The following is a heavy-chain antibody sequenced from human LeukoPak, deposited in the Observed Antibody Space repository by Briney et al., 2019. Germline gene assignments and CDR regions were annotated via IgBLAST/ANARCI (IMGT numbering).Heavy chain of an antibody. J-gene: IGHJ4*02. CDR1: RLTLSSYA. Sequence: GGCLRLSCAAPRLTLSSYAMRWVRQAPRKGLEWVSAISDTGNTYHADSVKGRFTISRDNSKNTLYLQMNSLRAEDTAVYYCAKGSGGYGSGSYYIGYWGQGTLVTVSS. D-gene: IGHD3-10*01. V-gene: IGHV3-23*01. CDR2: ISDTGNT. CDR3: AKGSGGYGSGSYYIGY.